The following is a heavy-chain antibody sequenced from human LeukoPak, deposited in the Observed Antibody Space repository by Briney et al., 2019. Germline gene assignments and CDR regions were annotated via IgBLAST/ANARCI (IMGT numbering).Heavy chain of an antibody. V-gene: IGHV4-4*07. CDR1: GHSLTNYY. Sequence: KPSETLSLTRTVSGHSLTNYYWSWIRQPAGKGLEWIGRIYTSGSANYNPSLQSRVTMSVDTSKNQFSLKLSSVTAADTAVYYCARVGSDGSYFDSWGQGTLVTVYS. CDR2: IYTSGSA. J-gene: IGHJ4*02. CDR3: ARVGSDGSYFDS. D-gene: IGHD1-26*01.